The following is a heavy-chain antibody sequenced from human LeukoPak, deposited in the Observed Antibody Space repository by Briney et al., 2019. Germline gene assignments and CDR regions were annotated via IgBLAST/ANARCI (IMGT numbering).Heavy chain of an antibody. CDR2: ISGSGGST. D-gene: IGHD3-3*01. Sequence: PGGSLRLSCAASGLTFSSYAMSWVRQAPGKGPEWVSAISGSGGSTYYADSVKGRFTISRANSKNTLYLQMSSLRAEDTAEYNCTKDPGLSNYFWSGYFSFDCWDQGTLVTVSS. V-gene: IGHV3-23*01. J-gene: IGHJ4*02. CDR1: GLTFSSYA. CDR3: TKDPGLSNYFWSGYFSFDC.